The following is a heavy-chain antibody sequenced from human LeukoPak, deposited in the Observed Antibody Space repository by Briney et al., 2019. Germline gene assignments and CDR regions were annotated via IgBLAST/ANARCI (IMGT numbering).Heavy chain of an antibody. D-gene: IGHD5-18*01. V-gene: IGHV1-69*06. Sequence: SVKVSCKASGYTFTSYDINWVRQAPGQGLEWMGGIIPIFGTANYAQKFQGRVTITADKSTSAAYMELSSLRSEDTAVYYCASSGYRYGSGEHWGQGTLVTVSS. CDR2: IIPIFGTA. J-gene: IGHJ4*02. CDR3: ASSGYRYGSGEH. CDR1: GYTFTSYD.